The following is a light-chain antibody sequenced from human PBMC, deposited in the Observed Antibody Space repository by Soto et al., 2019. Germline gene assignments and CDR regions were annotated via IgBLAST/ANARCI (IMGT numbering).Light chain of an antibody. CDR2: GTS. J-gene: IGKJ5*01. CDR1: QSVSNN. V-gene: IGKV3-15*01. CDR3: QQYNNWPPIT. Sequence: EIVMTQSPATLSVSPGERATLSCRASQSVSNNLAWYQQKPGQAPRLLISGTSARATGVPARFSGSGSGTEFTLTISSLQPEDCAVYYCQQYNNWPPITFGQGTRLEIK.